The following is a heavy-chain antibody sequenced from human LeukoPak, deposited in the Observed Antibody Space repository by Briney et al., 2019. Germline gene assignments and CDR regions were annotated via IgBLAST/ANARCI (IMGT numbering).Heavy chain of an antibody. CDR3: AKGGYYDSSGSFYFDY. J-gene: IGHJ4*02. Sequence: GGSLRLSCVASEFTFSSYAMSWVRQAPGKGLEWVSGISGSGDNTYYADSVKGRFTISRDNSKNTLYVQVNSLGTEDTAAYYCAKGGYYDSSGSFYFDYWGQGTLVTVSS. CDR2: ISGSGDNT. CDR1: EFTFSSYA. D-gene: IGHD3-22*01. V-gene: IGHV3-23*01.